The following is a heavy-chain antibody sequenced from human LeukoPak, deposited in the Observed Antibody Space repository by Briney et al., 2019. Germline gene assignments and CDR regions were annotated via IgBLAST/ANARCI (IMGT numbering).Heavy chain of an antibody. D-gene: IGHD6-13*01. CDR3: ARGGPDSSNWYDFNY. J-gene: IGHJ4*02. CDR2: WYYGST. V-gene: IGHV4-59*01. CDR1: GDSISRYY. Sequence: KSSETLSLTCSVSGDSISRYYWSWIRQSPGKGPEWIGYWYYGSTKYNPSLKSRVTISLDTSKKQFSLQVGFVNAADAAVYYCARGGPDSSNWYDFNYWGQGTLVTVSS.